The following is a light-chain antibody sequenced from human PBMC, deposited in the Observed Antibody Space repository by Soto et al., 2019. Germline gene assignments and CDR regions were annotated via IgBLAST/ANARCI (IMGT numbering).Light chain of an antibody. Sequence: QSALTQPPSASGSPGQSVTISCTGTSSDIGTYDYVSWYQHLPDKAPKLIIYEVSKRPSGVPDRFSGSKSGNTASLTVSGLRAEDEGDYYCCSYGGGNNFYVFGTGTKAPS. CDR2: EVS. V-gene: IGLV2-8*01. CDR3: CSYGGGNNFYV. J-gene: IGLJ1*01. CDR1: SSDIGTYDY.